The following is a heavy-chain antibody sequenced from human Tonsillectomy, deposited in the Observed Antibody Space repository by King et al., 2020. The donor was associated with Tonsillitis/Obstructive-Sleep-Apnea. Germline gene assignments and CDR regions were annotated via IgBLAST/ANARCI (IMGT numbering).Heavy chain of an antibody. D-gene: IGHD4-17*01. CDR1: DDSICSYY. V-gene: IGHV4-59*01. Sequence: VQLQESGPGLVKPSETLSLTCTVSDDSICSYYWSWIRQPPGKGLEWIAYIYYSGTTNYNPSLKSRVTISLDTSKNQFSLKLSSVTAADTAVYYCARTSLDYGDYEFTYYMDVWGKGTTVSVSS. CDR3: ARTSLDYGDYEFTYYMDV. J-gene: IGHJ6*03. CDR2: IYYSGTT.